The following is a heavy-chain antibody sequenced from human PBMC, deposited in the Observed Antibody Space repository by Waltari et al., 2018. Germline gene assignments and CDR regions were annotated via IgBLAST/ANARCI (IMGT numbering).Heavy chain of an antibody. J-gene: IGHJ3*02. D-gene: IGHD3-3*01. CDR3: SRGRGGFRFGSFDI. Sequence: QVHLVQSGAEVKKTGASVRISCKASTYTLDSFYINWVRQAPGQGLEGMGILNPGGGSATYAQSLQGRVTMTRDKSTGTVYMELRSLRSDDTAMYYCSRGRGGFRFGSFDIWGQGTLVTVSS. CDR1: TYTLDSFY. V-gene: IGHV1-46*02. CDR2: LNPGGGSA.